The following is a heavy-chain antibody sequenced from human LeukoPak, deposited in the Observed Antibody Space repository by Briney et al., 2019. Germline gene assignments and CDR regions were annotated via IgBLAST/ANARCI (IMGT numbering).Heavy chain of an antibody. CDR2: ISAYNGNT. CDR3: AREPSTYYDFWSGRKYYFDY. Sequence: ASVKVSCKASGYTFTSYGISWVRQAPGQGLEWMGRISAYNGNTNYAQKLQGRVTMTTDTSTSTAYMELRSLRSDDTAVYYCAREPSTYYDFWSGRKYYFDYWGQGTLVTVSS. V-gene: IGHV1-18*01. CDR1: GYTFTSYG. D-gene: IGHD3-3*01. J-gene: IGHJ4*02.